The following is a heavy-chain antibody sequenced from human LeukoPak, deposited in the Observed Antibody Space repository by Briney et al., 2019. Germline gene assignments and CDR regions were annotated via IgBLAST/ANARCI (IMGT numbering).Heavy chain of an antibody. CDR3: ARQGIAAAGTFPFDY. CDR1: GGSISSSSYY. Sequence: SETLSLTCTVSGGSISSSSYYWGWIRQPPGKGLEWIGSIYYSGSTYYNPSLKSRVTISVDTSKNQFSLKLSSVTAADTAVNYCARQGIAAAGTFPFDYWGQGTLVTVSS. D-gene: IGHD6-13*01. V-gene: IGHV4-39*01. CDR2: IYYSGST. J-gene: IGHJ4*02.